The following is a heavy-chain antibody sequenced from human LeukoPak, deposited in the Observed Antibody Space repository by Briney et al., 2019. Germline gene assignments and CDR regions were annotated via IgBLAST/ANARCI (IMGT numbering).Heavy chain of an antibody. CDR1: GYTFTSYY. Sequence: ASVKVSCKASGYTFTSYYLYWVRQAPGQGLEWMGIINPSGGSTNYAQKFQGRVTMTRDTSISTAYMELSRLRSDDTAVYYCARDLRIYYDTSGYYFSEARGHWFDPWGQGTLVTVSS. CDR3: ARDLRIYYDTSGYYFSEARGHWFDP. V-gene: IGHV1-46*01. CDR2: INPSGGST. J-gene: IGHJ5*02. D-gene: IGHD3-22*01.